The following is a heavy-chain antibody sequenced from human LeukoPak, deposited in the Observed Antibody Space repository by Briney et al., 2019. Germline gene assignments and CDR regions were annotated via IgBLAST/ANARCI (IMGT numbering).Heavy chain of an antibody. CDR3: ARHLSDSVSAINF. Sequence: SETLSLTCTVSGGSIGDYYWSWIRQPPGRGLEWIGYIYTNGHTNYNPSLKSRVTISVDEAKNQFSLNLTSVTATDTALYYCARHLSDSVSAINFWGQGTLVTVYS. J-gene: IGHJ4*02. V-gene: IGHV4-4*09. CDR1: GGSIGDYY. CDR2: IYTNGHT. D-gene: IGHD5/OR15-5a*01.